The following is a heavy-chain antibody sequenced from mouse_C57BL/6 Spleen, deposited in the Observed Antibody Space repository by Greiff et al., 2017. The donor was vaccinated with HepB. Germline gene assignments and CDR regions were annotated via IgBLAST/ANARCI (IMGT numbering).Heavy chain of an antibody. CDR2: INPSSGYT. D-gene: IGHD1-1*01. CDR1: GYTFTSYT. Sequence: QVQLKESGAELARPGASVKMSCKASGYTFTSYTMHWVKQRPGQGLEWIGYINPSSGYTKYNQKFKDKATLTADKSSSTAYMQLSSLTSEDSAVYYCAITTVVYYYAMDYWGQGTSVTVSS. V-gene: IGHV1-4*01. J-gene: IGHJ4*01. CDR3: AITTVVYYYAMDY.